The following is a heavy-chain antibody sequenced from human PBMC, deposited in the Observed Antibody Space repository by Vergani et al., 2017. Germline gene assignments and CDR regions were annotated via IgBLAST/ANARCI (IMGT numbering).Heavy chain of an antibody. CDR1: GGSISSSTYY. Sequence: QLQLQESGPGLVKPSETLSLTCTVSGGSISSSTYYWGWIRQPPGKGLEWLGSVYYSGSTYYNPSLKSRVTISVDTSKTQFSLKLNSVTAADTAVYYCARPLYYYYYMDGGGNGTTVTVSS. V-gene: IGHV4-39*01. CDR3: ARPLYYYYYMDG. CDR2: VYYSGST. J-gene: IGHJ6*03.